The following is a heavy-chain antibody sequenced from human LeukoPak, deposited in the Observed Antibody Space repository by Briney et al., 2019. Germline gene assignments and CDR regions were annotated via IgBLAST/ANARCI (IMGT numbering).Heavy chain of an antibody. J-gene: IGHJ6*03. V-gene: IGHV4-61*02. CDR2: IYTSGST. CDR1: GGSISSGSYY. CDR3: ARDARTYYYYYMDV. Sequence: SQTLSLTCSVSGGSISSGSYYWSWIRQPAGKGLEWIGRIYTSGSTNYNPSLKSRVTISVDTSKNQFSLKLRSVTAADTAVYYCARDARTYYYYYMDVWGKGTTVTVSS.